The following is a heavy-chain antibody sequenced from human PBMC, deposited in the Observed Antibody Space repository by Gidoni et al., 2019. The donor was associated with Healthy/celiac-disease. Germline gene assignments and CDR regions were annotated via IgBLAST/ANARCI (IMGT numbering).Heavy chain of an antibody. Sequence: EVQLLESGGGLVQPGGSLRLSCAAPGFSFSSYAMSWVRQAPGKGLEWVSAISGSGGSTYYADSVKGRFTISRDNSKNTLYLQMNSLRAEDTAVYYCAKLKNYYDSSGPFDYWGQGTLVTVSS. V-gene: IGHV3-23*01. CDR1: GFSFSSYA. CDR2: ISGSGGST. J-gene: IGHJ4*02. D-gene: IGHD3-22*01. CDR3: AKLKNYYDSSGPFDY.